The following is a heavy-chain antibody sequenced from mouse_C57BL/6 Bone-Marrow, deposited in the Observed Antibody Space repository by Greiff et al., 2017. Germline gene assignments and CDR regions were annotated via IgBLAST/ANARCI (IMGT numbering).Heavy chain of an antibody. V-gene: IGHV5-17*01. J-gene: IGHJ3*01. CDR2: ISSGSSTI. CDR1: GFTFSDSG. Sequence: EVHLVESGGGLVKPGGSLKLSCAASGFTFSDSGMHWVRQAPEKGLEWVAYISSGSSTIYYADTVKGRFTICRDNAKNTLFLQMTSLRSEDTAMYYCARPGWAWFAYWGQGTLVTVSA. CDR3: ARPGWAWFAY. D-gene: IGHD3-1*01.